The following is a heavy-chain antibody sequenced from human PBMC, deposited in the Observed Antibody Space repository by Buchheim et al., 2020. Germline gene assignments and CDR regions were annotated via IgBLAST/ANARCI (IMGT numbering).Heavy chain of an antibody. CDR3: TRVEFSTAMFRGVTNRPHDY. CDR1: GFTFSSYA. Sequence: EVQLLESGGGLVQPGGSLRLSCAASGFTFSSYAMSWVRQAPGKGLEWVSAISGSGGSTYYVDSVKGRFTISRDNSKNSLYLQMNSLRAEDTVVYYCTRVEFSTAMFRGVTNRPHDYWGQGTL. CDR2: ISGSGGST. D-gene: IGHD3-10*01. J-gene: IGHJ4*02. V-gene: IGHV3-23*01.